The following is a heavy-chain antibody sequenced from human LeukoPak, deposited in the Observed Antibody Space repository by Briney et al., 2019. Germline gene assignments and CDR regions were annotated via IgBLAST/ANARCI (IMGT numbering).Heavy chain of an antibody. CDR2: IYTSGST. CDR1: GGSISSYY. Sequence: XCTVSGGSISSYYWSWIRQPAGKGLEWIGRIYTSGSTNYNPSLKSRVTMSVETSKNQFSLKLSSVTAADTAVYYCARDTDSSGYYFTFDYWGQGTLVTVSS. V-gene: IGHV4-4*07. D-gene: IGHD3-22*01. J-gene: IGHJ4*02. CDR3: ARDTDSSGYYFTFDY.